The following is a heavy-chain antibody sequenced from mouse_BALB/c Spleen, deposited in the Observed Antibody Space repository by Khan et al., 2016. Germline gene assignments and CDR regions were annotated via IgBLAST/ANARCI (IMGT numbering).Heavy chain of an antibody. CDR3: ARGNSYYDYDY. J-gene: IGHJ2*01. Sequence: VQLQESGAELARPGASVKLSCKASGYTFTSYWMQWVKQRPGQGLEWIGAIYPGDGDTRYTQKFKGKATLTADKSSSTAYMQLSSLASEDSAFYYCARGNSYYDYDYWGQGTTLTVSS. CDR2: IYPGDGDT. V-gene: IGHV1-87*01. D-gene: IGHD2-4*01. CDR1: GYTFTSYW.